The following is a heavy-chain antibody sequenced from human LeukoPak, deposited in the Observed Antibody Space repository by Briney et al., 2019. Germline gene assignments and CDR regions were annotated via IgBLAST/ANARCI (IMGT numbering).Heavy chain of an antibody. V-gene: IGHV3-7*05. CDR2: IKQDGSEK. Sequence: PGGSLRLSCAASGCTFSSYWMSWVRQAPGKGLEWVANIKQDGSEKCYLDSVKGRFTISRDNAKNSLYLQMNSLRAEDTAVYYCARDRQPGDYWGQGTLVSVSS. D-gene: IGHD3-10*01. J-gene: IGHJ4*02. CDR1: GCTFSSYW. CDR3: ARDRQPGDY.